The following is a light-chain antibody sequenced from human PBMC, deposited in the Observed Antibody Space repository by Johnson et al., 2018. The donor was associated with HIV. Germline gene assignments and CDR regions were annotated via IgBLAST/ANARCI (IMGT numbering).Light chain of an antibody. CDR1: SSNIVNNY. CDR3: GSWDSSLSAYV. V-gene: IGLV1-51*01. Sequence: QLVLTQPPSVSAAPGQKVTISCSGSSSNIVNNYVSWYQQLPGTAPKLLIYDNNRRPSGIPDRFSGSKSGTSGTLGITGLQTGDAADYYCGSWDSSLSAYVFGTGTKVTVL. J-gene: IGLJ1*01. CDR2: DNN.